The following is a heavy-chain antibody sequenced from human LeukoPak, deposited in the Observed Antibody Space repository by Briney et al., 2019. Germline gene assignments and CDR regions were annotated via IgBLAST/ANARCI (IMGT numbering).Heavy chain of an antibody. J-gene: IGHJ4*02. Sequence: GGSLRLSCAASGFTFSSYAMSWVRQAPGRGLEWVSAISGSGGSTYYADSVKGRFTISRDNSKNTLYLQMNSLRAEDTAVYYCAKNRRLQILEKWGQGTLVTVSS. D-gene: IGHD1-14*01. CDR3: AKNRRLQILEK. V-gene: IGHV3-23*01. CDR2: ISGSGGST. CDR1: GFTFSSYA.